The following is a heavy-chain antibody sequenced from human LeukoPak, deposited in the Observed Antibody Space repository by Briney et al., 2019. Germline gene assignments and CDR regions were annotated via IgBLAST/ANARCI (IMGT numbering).Heavy chain of an antibody. CDR3: ATDRKAGSWDPRFNY. CDR1: GFTFSDYW. D-gene: IGHD1-14*01. V-gene: IGHV3-7*04. J-gene: IGHJ4*02. CDR2: IRDDGSEK. Sequence: GSLRLSCAASGFTFSDYWMLWVRQAPGKGPEWVANIRDDGSEKNYVGSVKGRFTISRDNAQMSLYLQMNSLRVDDTAVYYCATDRKAGSWDPRFNYGGQGTLVTVSS.